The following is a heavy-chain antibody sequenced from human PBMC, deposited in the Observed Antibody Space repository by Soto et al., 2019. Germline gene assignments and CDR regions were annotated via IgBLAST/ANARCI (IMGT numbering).Heavy chain of an antibody. CDR3: ARRPIHTGSYFDY. CDR1: GYSFTTYW. V-gene: IGHV5-51*01. CDR2: IYPGGSET. J-gene: IGHJ4*02. D-gene: IGHD1-26*01. Sequence: PGESLKISCKGPGYSFTTYWIGWVRQPPGKGLEWMGLIYPGGSETRYSPSFQGQVTISADRSISTAYLQWSSLQASETAMYYGARRPIHTGSYFDYWGQGTLVTVSS.